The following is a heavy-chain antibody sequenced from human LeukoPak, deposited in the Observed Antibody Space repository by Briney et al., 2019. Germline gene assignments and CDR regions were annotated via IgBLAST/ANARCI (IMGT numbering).Heavy chain of an antibody. CDR1: GGTFSSYA. Sequence: ASVKVSCKASGGTFSSYAISWVRQAPGQGLEWMGRIIPILGIANYAQKFQGRVTITADKSTSTAYMELSSLRSDDTAVYYCARDRLILEWLVPFDYWGQGTLVTVSS. V-gene: IGHV1-69*04. CDR2: IIPILGIA. CDR3: ARDRLILEWLVPFDY. J-gene: IGHJ4*02. D-gene: IGHD3-3*01.